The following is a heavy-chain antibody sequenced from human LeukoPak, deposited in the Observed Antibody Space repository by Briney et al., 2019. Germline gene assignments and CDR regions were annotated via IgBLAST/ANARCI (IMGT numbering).Heavy chain of an antibody. CDR1: GFTFSSYW. J-gene: IGHJ4*02. CDR2: INSDGSST. Sequence: SGGSLRLSCAASGFTFSSYWMHWVRQAPGKGLVWVSRINSDGSSTSYADSVKGRFTISRDNAKNTLYLQMNSLRAEDTAVYYCAQERRWELLLDYWGQGTLVTVSS. D-gene: IGHD1-26*01. V-gene: IGHV3-74*01. CDR3: AQERRWELLLDY.